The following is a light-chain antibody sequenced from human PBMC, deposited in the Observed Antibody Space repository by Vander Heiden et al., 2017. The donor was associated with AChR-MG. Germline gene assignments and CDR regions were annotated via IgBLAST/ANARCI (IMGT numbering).Light chain of an antibody. V-gene: IGKV1-5*03. CDR1: QSLGNW. CDR2: KTS. CDR3: QLYTSSSRA. J-gene: IGKJ3*01. Sequence: DIQMTQSPSTLSASVGDRVTITCRASQSLGNWVAWYQQKPGKAPKLLIFKTSNLENGVPSRFSGSGAGTEFTLTINGLQPDDFATYYCQLYTSSSRAFGPGTKLDIK.